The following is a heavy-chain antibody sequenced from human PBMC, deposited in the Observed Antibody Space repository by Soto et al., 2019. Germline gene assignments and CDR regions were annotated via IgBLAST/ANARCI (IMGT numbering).Heavy chain of an antibody. V-gene: IGHV3-30-3*01. CDR1: GFTFSSYA. D-gene: IGHD3-3*01. Sequence: PGGSLRLSCAASGFTFSSYAMHWVRQAPGKGLEWVAVISYDGSNKYYADSVKGRFTISRDNSKNTLYLQMNSLRAEDTAVYYCARVFGVVPVSFLDYWGQGTLVTVSS. CDR2: ISYDGSNK. CDR3: ARVFGVVPVSFLDY. J-gene: IGHJ4*02.